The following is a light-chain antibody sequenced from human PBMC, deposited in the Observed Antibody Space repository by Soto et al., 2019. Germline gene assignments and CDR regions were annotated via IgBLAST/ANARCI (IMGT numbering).Light chain of an antibody. CDR1: QSVSSN. CDR2: GAS. CDR3: QQYNAYYS. J-gene: IGKJ2*03. V-gene: IGKV3-20*01. Sequence: EILLKMSPDTLSLYTGERATLSCRASQSVSSNLAWYQQKPGQAPRLLIYGASSRATGIPDRFSGSGSGTDFTLTISRLEPEDFATYYCQQYNAYYSFGQGTKVDI.